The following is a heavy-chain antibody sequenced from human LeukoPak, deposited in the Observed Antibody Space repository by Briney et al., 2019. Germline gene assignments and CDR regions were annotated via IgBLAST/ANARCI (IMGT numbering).Heavy chain of an antibody. CDR1: GFTFSDYY. CDR3: TRDRGAYNLYDY. J-gene: IGHJ4*02. D-gene: IGHD1-1*01. CDR2: IRSKAYGETA. V-gene: IGHV3-49*03. Sequence: SLRLSCAASGFTFSDYYMSWIRQAPGKGLEWVGFIRSKAYGETADYAASVKGTFTISRDDSKAIAYLQMNSLKTEDTAVYHCTRDRGAYNLYDYWGQGTLVTVSS.